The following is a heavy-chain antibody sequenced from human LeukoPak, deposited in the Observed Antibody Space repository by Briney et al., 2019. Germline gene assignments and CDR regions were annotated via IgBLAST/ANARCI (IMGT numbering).Heavy chain of an antibody. CDR1: GFTFSHYA. V-gene: IGHV3-30-3*01. CDR2: ISHDGDNK. Sequence: GGSLRLSCAASGFTFSHYAIHWVRQAPGRGLEWVAVISHDGDNKYYGDSVKGRYTISRDNSKNTLYLQMNSLRAEDTAVYYCARDSGGSNSNFDYWGQGTLVTVSS. CDR3: ARDSGGSNSNFDY. D-gene: IGHD3-10*01. J-gene: IGHJ4*02.